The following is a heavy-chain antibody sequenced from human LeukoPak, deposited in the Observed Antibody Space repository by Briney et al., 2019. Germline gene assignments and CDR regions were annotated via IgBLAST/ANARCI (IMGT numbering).Heavy chain of an antibody. CDR2: IDGDASST. D-gene: IGHD7-27*01. Sequence: GGSLRLSCAASGFTFSNSWMHWVRQAPGKGLVWVLRIDGDASSTSYADSVKGRFTISRDNAKNTLYLQMNSLRAEDTAVYYCARGGLGPPYFYYWGPGILVTVSS. CDR3: ARGGLGPPYFYY. CDR1: GFTFSNSW. V-gene: IGHV3-74*01. J-gene: IGHJ4*02.